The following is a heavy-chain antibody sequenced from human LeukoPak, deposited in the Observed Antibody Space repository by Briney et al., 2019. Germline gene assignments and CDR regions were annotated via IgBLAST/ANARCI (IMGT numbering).Heavy chain of an antibody. V-gene: IGHV4-38-2*02. D-gene: IGHD6-19*01. CDR1: GYSISSAYY. Sequence: SETLSLTCTVSGYSISSAYYWGWIRQPPGKGLEWIGSIYHSGSTYYNPSLKSRVTISVDTSKNQFSLKLSSVTAADTAVYYCARVDRHRSGWDYFDYWGQGTLVTVSS. CDR3: ARVDRHRSGWDYFDY. CDR2: IYHSGST. J-gene: IGHJ4*02.